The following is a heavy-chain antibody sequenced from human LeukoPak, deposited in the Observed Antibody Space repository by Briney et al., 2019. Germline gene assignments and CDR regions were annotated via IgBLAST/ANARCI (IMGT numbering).Heavy chain of an antibody. CDR3: ARWVAVAQSDYFDY. Sequence: GGSLRLSCAASGFTFSDYYMSWIRQAPGKGLEWVSYISSSGSTIYYADSVRGRFTISRDNAKNSLYLQMNSLRAEDTAVYYCARWVAVAQSDYFDYWGQGTLVTVSS. D-gene: IGHD6-19*01. J-gene: IGHJ4*02. CDR1: GFTFSDYY. CDR2: ISSSGSTI. V-gene: IGHV3-11*01.